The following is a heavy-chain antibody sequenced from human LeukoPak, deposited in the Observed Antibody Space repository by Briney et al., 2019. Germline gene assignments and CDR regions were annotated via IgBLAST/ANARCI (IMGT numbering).Heavy chain of an antibody. CDR2: FDPEDGET. CDR1: GYTLTELS. J-gene: IGHJ4*02. Sequence: ASVKVSCKVSGYTLTELSMHWVRQAPGKGLEWMGGFDPEDGETIYAQKFQGRVTMTEDTSTDTAYMELSSLRSEDTAVYYCATLHYSYCGGDYYGAIYFDYWGQGTLVTVSS. CDR3: ATLHYSYCGGDYYGAIYFDY. V-gene: IGHV1-24*01. D-gene: IGHD2-21*02.